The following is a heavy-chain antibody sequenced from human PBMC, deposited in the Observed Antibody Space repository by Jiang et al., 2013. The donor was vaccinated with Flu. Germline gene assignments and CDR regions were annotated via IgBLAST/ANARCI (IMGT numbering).Heavy chain of an antibody. Sequence: GAEVKKPGSSVKVSCKASGGTFSSYAISWVRQAPGQGLEWMGRIIPILGIANYAQKFQGRVTITADKSTSTAYMELSSLRSEDTAVYYCARGIPFIAPFDYWGQGTLVTVSS. CDR2: IIPILGIA. CDR3: ARGIPFIAPFDY. CDR1: GGTFSSYA. V-gene: IGHV1-69*04. D-gene: IGHD2-15*01. J-gene: IGHJ4*02.